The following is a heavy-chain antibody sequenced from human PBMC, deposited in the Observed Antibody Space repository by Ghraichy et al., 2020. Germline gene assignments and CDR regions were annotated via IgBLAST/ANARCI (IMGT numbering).Heavy chain of an antibody. CDR3: AKDGLGYSGSYYFVRPIDY. V-gene: IGHV3-23*01. Sequence: LSLTCAASGFTFSSYAMSWVRQAPGKGLEWVSTISGSDGSTYYADSVKGRFTISRDNPKNTLYLQLNSLRAEDTAVYYCAKDGLGYSGSYYFVRPIDYWGQGTLVTVSS. D-gene: IGHD1-26*01. CDR1: GFTFSSYA. J-gene: IGHJ4*02. CDR2: ISGSDGST.